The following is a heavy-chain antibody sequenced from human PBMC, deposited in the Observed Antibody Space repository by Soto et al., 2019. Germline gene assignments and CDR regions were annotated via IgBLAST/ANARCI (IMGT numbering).Heavy chain of an antibody. J-gene: IGHJ5*02. CDR2: INHSGST. CDR1: GGSFSGYY. D-gene: IGHD5-18*01. CDR3: ARPFKLVDTAMVTARGCFDP. Sequence: AETLSLTCAVYGGSFSGYYWSWVRQPPGKGLEWIGEINHSGSTNYNPSLKSRVTISVDTSKNQFSLKLSSVTAADTAVYYCARPFKLVDTAMVTARGCFDPWGQGTMVTVSS. V-gene: IGHV4-34*01.